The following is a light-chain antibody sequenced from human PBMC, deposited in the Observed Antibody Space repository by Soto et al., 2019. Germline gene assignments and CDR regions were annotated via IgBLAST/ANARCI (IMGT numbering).Light chain of an antibody. Sequence: EIVLTQSPGTLSLSPGERATLSCRASQSVSSNYLAWYQQKPGQAPRLLIYGASIRATGIPDRFSGSGSATDFTLTISRLEPEDSAVYYCQQYGNSPWTFGQGTKVEIK. V-gene: IGKV3-20*01. J-gene: IGKJ1*01. CDR3: QQYGNSPWT. CDR1: QSVSSNY. CDR2: GAS.